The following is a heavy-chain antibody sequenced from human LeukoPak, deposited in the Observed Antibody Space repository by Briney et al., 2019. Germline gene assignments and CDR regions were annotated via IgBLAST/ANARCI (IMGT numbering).Heavy chain of an antibody. J-gene: IGHJ4*02. CDR3: ARGGDYGASSDY. CDR1: GGSISSSSYY. Sequence: PSETLSLTCTVSGGSISSSSYYWGWIRQPPGKGLEWIGSIYYSGSTYYNPSLKSRVTISVDTSKNQFSLKLSSVTAADTAVYYCARGGDYGASSDYWGQGTLVTVSS. CDR2: IYYSGST. V-gene: IGHV4-39*01. D-gene: IGHD4-17*01.